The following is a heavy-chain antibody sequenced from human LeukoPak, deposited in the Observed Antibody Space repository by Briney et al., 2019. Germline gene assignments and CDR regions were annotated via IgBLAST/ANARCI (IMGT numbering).Heavy chain of an antibody. Sequence: GESLKISCKASEYNFANYWVGWVRQMPGKGLEWVGIIWPSDSDTRYSPSFQDHVTITADESITTAHLQWSSLKASDTGMYYCVRSDGDFYYVDVWGKGTMVTVS. CDR2: IWPSDSDT. V-gene: IGHV5-51*01. CDR3: VRSDGDFYYVDV. D-gene: IGHD4-17*01. CDR1: EYNFANYW. J-gene: IGHJ6*03.